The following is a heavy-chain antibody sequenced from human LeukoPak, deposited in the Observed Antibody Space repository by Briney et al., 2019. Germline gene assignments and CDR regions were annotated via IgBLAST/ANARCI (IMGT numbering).Heavy chain of an antibody. CDR2: IYVSGST. Sequence: PSETLSLTCTVSGGSISSYYWSWIRQPAGKGLEWIGRIYVSGSTNYNPSLKSRVTMSVDTSKNQFSLKLTSVSAADTAVYYCARQPWNMGAYYFDLWGQGTLVTVSS. CDR1: GGSISSYY. CDR3: ARQPWNMGAYYFDL. V-gene: IGHV4-4*07. D-gene: IGHD1-26*01. J-gene: IGHJ4*02.